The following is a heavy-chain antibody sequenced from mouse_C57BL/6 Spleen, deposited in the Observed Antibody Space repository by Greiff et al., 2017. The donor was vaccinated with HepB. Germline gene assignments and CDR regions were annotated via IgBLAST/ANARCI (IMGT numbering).Heavy chain of an antibody. CDR3: TTNYGSSYYAMDY. J-gene: IGHJ4*01. D-gene: IGHD1-1*01. CDR2: IDPENGDT. Sequence: VQLQQSGAELVKPGASVKLSCTASGFNIKDYYMHWVKQRTEQGLEWIGWIDPENGDTEYASKFQGKATITADTSSNTAYMQLSSLTSEDTAVYYCTTNYGSSYYAMDYGGKGTSVTVSS. V-gene: IGHV14-4*01. CDR1: GFNIKDYY.